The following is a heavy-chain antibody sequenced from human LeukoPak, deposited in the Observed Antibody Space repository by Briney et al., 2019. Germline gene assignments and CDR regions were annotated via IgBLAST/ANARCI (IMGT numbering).Heavy chain of an antibody. CDR3: ARGRRYCDSTTCYGMYYVDY. V-gene: IGHV3-30*04. CDR1: GFTFSNHA. CDR2: ISYDGSNK. D-gene: IGHD2-2*01. J-gene: IGHJ4*02. Sequence: SGGSLRLSCVVSGFTFSNHAIHWVRQAPGKGLEWMAVISYDGSNKYYADSVRGRFTISRDNSKNTVQLQMNSLRVEDTAVYYCARGRRYCDSTTCYGMYYVDYWGQGTLVTVSS.